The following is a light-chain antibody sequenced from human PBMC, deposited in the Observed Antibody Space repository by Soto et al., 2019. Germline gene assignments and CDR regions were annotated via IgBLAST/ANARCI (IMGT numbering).Light chain of an antibody. V-gene: IGLV3-1*01. Sequence: SYELTQPPSVSVSPGQTASITCSGDKLGDKYACWYQQKPGQSPVLVIYQDSKRPSGIPERFSGSNSGNTATLTISGTQAMDEADYYCQAWDSSTAGVFGGGTKHTVL. CDR3: QAWDSSTAGV. J-gene: IGLJ2*01. CDR1: KLGDKY. CDR2: QDS.